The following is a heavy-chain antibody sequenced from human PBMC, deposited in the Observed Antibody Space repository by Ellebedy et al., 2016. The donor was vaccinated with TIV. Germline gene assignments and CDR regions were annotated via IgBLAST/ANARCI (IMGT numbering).Heavy chain of an antibody. CDR1: GGSISSSNYY. Sequence: MPSETLSLTCTVSGGSISSSNYYWGWIRQPPGQGLEWIGSIYYSGSTFYNPSLKSRVTISVDTSKNQFSLKLTSVTAADTAVYYCARGKFVAAGIDYWGQGTLVTVSS. J-gene: IGHJ4*01. D-gene: IGHD6-13*01. CDR2: IYYSGST. V-gene: IGHV4-39*07. CDR3: ARGKFVAAGIDY.